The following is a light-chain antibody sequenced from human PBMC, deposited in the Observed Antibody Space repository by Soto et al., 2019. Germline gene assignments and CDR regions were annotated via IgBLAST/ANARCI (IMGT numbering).Light chain of an antibody. CDR1: QSVTSNY. V-gene: IGKV3-11*01. CDR2: DAS. Sequence: LVLTQSPGTLSLSPGERATLSCGASQSVTSNYLAWYQQKPGQAPRLLIYDASNRATGIPARFSGSGSGTDFTLTISSLEPEDFAVYYCQQRSNWPQTFGQGTKVDIK. J-gene: IGKJ1*01. CDR3: QQRSNWPQT.